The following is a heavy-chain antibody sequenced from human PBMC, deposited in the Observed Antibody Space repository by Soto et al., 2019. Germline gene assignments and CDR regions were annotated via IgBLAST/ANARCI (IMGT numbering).Heavy chain of an antibody. CDR1: GFTFSPYW. CDR3: GRGGSNSPNGMDV. J-gene: IGHJ6*02. D-gene: IGHD4-4*01. CDR2: INPDGSST. V-gene: IGHV3-74*01. Sequence: EVQLAESGGGLVQPGGSLRLSCAASGFTFSPYWMHWVRQAPGKGLVWVSRINPDGSSTNYADSVKGRFTISRDNAKNTLDLQMNSLRAEDTAVYYCGRGGSNSPNGMDVWGQGTTVTVSS.